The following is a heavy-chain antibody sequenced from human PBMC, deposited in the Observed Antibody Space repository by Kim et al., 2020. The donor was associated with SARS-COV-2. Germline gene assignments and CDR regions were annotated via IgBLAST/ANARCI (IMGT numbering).Heavy chain of an antibody. CDR1: GFTFSDYY. Sequence: GGSLRLSCAASGFTFSDYYMTWIRQAPGKGLEWVSYISGSSRYTNYADSVKGRFTISRDNAKNSLYLQMNSLRAEDTAVYYCARFSDYGDPEDYWGQGTLVTVSS. J-gene: IGHJ4*02. CDR2: ISGSSRYT. CDR3: ARFSDYGDPEDY. V-gene: IGHV3-11*03. D-gene: IGHD4-17*01.